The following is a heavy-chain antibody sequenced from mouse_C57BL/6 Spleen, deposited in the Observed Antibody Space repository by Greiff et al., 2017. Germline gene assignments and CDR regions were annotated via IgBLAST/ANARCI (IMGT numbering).Heavy chain of an antibody. Sequence: EVKLVESGGGLVKPGGSLKLSCAASGFTFSDYGMHWVRQAPEQGLEWVAYISSGSSTIYYADTVKGRFTISRDNAKNTLFLQMTSLGSEDTAMYYCASTDYYDSSYWYYDVWGTGTTVTVAS. CDR2: ISSGSSTI. J-gene: IGHJ1*03. CDR1: GFTFSDYG. D-gene: IGHD1-1*01. V-gene: IGHV5-17*01. CDR3: ASTDYYDSSYWYYDV.